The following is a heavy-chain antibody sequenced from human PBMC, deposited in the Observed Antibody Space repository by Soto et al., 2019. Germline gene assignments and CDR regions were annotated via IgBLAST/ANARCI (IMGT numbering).Heavy chain of an antibody. CDR2: IYAGGNT. J-gene: IGHJ4*02. CDR3: ARVTTFYDILTSSYALNYFDY. CDR1: GFRVTSND. V-gene: IGHV3-53*01. D-gene: IGHD3-9*01. Sequence: PGGSLRLSCTASGFRVTSNDMTWVRQAPGKGLECVSVIYAGGNTYYADSVKGRFTISSDKSKNTLYLQMNNLRAEDTAVYYCARVTTFYDILTSSYALNYFDYWGQGTRVTVS.